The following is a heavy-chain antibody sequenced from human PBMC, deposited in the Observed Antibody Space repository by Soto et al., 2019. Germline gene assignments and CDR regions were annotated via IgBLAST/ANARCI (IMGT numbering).Heavy chain of an antibody. Sequence: PGESLKISCKGSGYSFTSYWISWVRQMPGKGLEWMGRIDPSDSYTNYSPSFQGQVTISADKSISTAYLQWSSLKASDTAMYYCARLGIAVAGTYGIDGWGQGNTVTVSS. J-gene: IGHJ6*02. CDR2: IDPSDSYT. CDR1: GYSFTSYW. V-gene: IGHV5-10-1*04. CDR3: ARLGIAVAGTYGIDG. D-gene: IGHD6-19*01.